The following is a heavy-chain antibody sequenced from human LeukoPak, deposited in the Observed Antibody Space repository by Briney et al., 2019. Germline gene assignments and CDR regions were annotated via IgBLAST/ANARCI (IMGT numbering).Heavy chain of an antibody. Sequence: GRSLRLSCAASGFTFSSYAMHWVRQAPGQGLEWMGIVNPSGGSTSYAQRFQGRVTMTRDTSTCTVYMELSSLRSEDTAVYYCARRYSSSWYDLDYWGQGTLVTVSS. V-gene: IGHV1-46*01. CDR2: VNPSGGST. CDR3: ARRYSSSWYDLDY. CDR1: GFTFSSYA. D-gene: IGHD6-13*01. J-gene: IGHJ4*02.